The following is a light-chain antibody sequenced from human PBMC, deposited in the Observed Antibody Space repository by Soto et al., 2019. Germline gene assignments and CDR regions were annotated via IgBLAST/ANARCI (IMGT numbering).Light chain of an antibody. V-gene: IGLV1-40*01. CDR1: SSNIGAGYD. J-gene: IGLJ2*01. Sequence: QAVVTQPPSVSGAPGQRVTISCTGSSSNIGAGYDVHWYQQVPGKAPKFLIYANSNRPSGVPDRFSGSKSGTSASLAITGLQAEDEADYYCQSYDSSLSGVVFGGGTKLTVL. CDR3: QSYDSSLSGVV. CDR2: ANS.